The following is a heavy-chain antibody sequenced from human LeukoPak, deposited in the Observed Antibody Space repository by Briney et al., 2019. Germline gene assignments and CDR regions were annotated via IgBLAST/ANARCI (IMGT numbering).Heavy chain of an antibody. J-gene: IGHJ6*03. CDR2: IDWDDDK. V-gene: IGHV2-70*11. CDR3: TRTQKTRQGYYYMDV. Sequence: SGPTLVKPTQTLTLTCTFSGFSLSTRGMCVNWIRKPPGKALEWLSRIDWDDDKYYSTSLKTRLTISKDTSKNQVVLTMTNMDPVDTATYYCTRTQKTRQGYYYMDVWGKGTTVTVSS. CDR1: GFSLSTRGMC.